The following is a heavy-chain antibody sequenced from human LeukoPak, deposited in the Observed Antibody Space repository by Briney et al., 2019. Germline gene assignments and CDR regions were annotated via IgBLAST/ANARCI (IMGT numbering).Heavy chain of an antibody. CDR1: GFTFSSYA. V-gene: IGHV3-23*01. CDR2: IVGSGGST. CDR3: AKDPRIAVAGMPYYFDC. J-gene: IGHJ4*02. D-gene: IGHD6-13*01. Sequence: GGSLRLSCAASGFTFSSYAMSWVRQAPGKGLEWVSTIVGSGGSTFYADSVKGRFTISRDDSKNTLYLQMNSLRAEDTALYYCAKDPRIAVAGMPYYFDCWGQGTLVTVSS.